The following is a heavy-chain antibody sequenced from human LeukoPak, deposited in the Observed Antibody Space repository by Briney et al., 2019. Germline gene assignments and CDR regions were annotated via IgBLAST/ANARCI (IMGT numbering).Heavy chain of an antibody. D-gene: IGHD2-15*01. CDR1: GGSFSGYY. V-gene: IGHV4-34*01. CDR2: INHSGST. J-gene: IGHJ4*02. Sequence: SETLSLTCAVYGGSFSGYYWSWIRRPPGKGLEWIGEINHSGSTNYNPSLKSRVTISVDTSKNQFSLKLSSVTAADTAVYYCARGRGYCSGGSCYPPMYYFDYWGQGTLVTVSS. CDR3: ARGRGYCSGGSCYPPMYYFDY.